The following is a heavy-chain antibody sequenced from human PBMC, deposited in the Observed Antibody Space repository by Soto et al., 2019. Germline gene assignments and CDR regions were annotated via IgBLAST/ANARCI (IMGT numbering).Heavy chain of an antibody. CDR2: TYYRSKWSN. J-gene: IGHJ4*02. D-gene: IGHD1-1*01. Sequence: SQTLSLTCAISGDSVSSNSATWNWIRQSPSRGLEWLGRTYYRSKWSNDYALSVKSRITFSPDTSKNQFSLQLNSVTPEDSAVYFCAGCWNYLDSWGQGTPVTVSS. V-gene: IGHV6-1*01. CDR3: AGCWNYLDS. CDR1: GDSVSSNSAT.